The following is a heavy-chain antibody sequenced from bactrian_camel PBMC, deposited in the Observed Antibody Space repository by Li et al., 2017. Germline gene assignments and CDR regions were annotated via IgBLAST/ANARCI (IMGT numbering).Heavy chain of an antibody. V-gene: IGHV3-2*01. CDR3: AARPSYYSSTYFSEDWPTYNY. CDR1: GFSFSTYG. D-gene: IGHD2*01. J-gene: IGHJ4*01. Sequence: QLVESGGGLVQPGGSLRLSCVASGFSFSTYGGMSWVRQAPGKGLEWVSSIYTGDGKTNSIDSVKGRFTMSRDNRKNMLYLEMNSLKFEDTGLYYCAARPSYYSSTYFSEDWPTYNYWGQGTQVTVS. CDR2: IYTGDGKT.